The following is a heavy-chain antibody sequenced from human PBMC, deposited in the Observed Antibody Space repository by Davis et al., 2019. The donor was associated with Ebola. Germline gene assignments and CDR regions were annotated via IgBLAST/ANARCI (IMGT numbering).Heavy chain of an antibody. D-gene: IGHD3-10*01. CDR1: GFLFSSYA. CDR2: ISASGGAT. J-gene: IGHJ4*02. CDR3: AKDLTSYYGSGDFFDY. V-gene: IGHV3-23*01. Sequence: GESLKISCAASGFLFSSYAMSWVRQAPGRGLEWVSSISASGGATFYADSVKGRIVMSRDNSNDTLYLRMNNLRAEGTAIYYCAKDLTSYYGSGDFFDYWGQGILVTVSS.